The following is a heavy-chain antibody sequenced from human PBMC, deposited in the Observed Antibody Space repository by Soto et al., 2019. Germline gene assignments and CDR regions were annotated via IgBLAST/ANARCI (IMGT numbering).Heavy chain of an antibody. J-gene: IGHJ3*02. CDR3: ARILGSGSYHPADAFDI. Sequence: ASVKVSCKASGCTFSSYAISWVRQAPGQGLEWMGGIIPIFGTANYAQKFQGRVTITADESTSTAYMELSSLRSEDTAVYYCARILGSGSYHPADAFDIWGQGTMVTVSS. CDR1: GCTFSSYA. V-gene: IGHV1-69*13. CDR2: IIPIFGTA. D-gene: IGHD3-10*01.